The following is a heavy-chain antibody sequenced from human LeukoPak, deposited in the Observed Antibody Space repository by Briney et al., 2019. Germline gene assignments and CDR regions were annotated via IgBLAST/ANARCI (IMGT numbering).Heavy chain of an antibody. V-gene: IGHV4-34*01. J-gene: IGHJ4*02. D-gene: IGHD3-22*01. CDR2: INHGGST. Sequence: WIRQPPGKGLEWIGEINHGGSTNYNPSLKSRVAISVDTSKNQFSLKLSSVTAADTAVYYCARRRGYYDSSGYYFRLDFDYWGQGTLVTVSS. CDR3: ARRRGYYDSSGYYFRLDFDY.